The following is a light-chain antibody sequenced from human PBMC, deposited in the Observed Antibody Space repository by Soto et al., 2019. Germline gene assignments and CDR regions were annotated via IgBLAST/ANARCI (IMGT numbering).Light chain of an antibody. CDR3: LQHDSFPYT. Sequence: DIQMTQSPSSLPASVGHTVTITCRASQDVRSDLGWYQHKPGKAPKRLIYAASRLQGGVPSRFSGSGSGTEFTLTIGSLQPEDSATYYCLQHDSFPYTFGQGTRLEI. CDR2: AAS. V-gene: IGKV1-17*01. J-gene: IGKJ2*01. CDR1: QDVRSD.